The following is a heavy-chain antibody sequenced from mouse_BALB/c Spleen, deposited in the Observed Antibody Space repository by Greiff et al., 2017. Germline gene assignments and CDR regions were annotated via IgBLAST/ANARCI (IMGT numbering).Heavy chain of an antibody. CDR2: ISSGGSYT. V-gene: IGHV5-9-4*01. CDR1: GFTFSSYA. J-gene: IGHJ3*01. D-gene: IGHD2-4*01. CDR3: ARETTMITGAWFAY. Sequence: EVKLMESGGGLVKPGGSLKLSCAASGFTFSSYAMSWVRQSPEKRLEWVAEISSGGSYTYYPDTVTGRFTISRDNAKNTLYLEMSSLRSEDTAMYYCARETTMITGAWFAYWGQGTLVTVSA.